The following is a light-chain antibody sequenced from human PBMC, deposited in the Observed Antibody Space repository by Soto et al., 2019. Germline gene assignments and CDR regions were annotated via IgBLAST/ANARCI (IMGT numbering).Light chain of an antibody. Sequence: QSVLTQPPSASGTPGQRVTISCSGSSSNIGSNYVYWYQQLPGTAPKLLIYRNNQRPSGVPDRFSGSKSGTSASLAISGLRSEDEADYYCAAWDDSLSAVVFGGGTQPDRP. CDR2: RNN. CDR3: AAWDDSLSAVV. V-gene: IGLV1-47*01. J-gene: IGLJ2*01. CDR1: SSNIGSNY.